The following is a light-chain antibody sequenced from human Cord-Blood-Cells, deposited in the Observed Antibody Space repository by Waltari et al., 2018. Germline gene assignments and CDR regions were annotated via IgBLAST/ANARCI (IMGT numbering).Light chain of an antibody. Sequence: DIQMTQSPSSLSASVGDRVTITCRASQSISSYLNWYQQKPGKAPKLLIYAASSLQSGVPLRVSGSGSGTDFTLTISSLQPEDFATYYCQQSYSTPPWTFGQGTKVEIK. CDR3: QQSYSTPPWT. CDR1: QSISSY. J-gene: IGKJ1*01. V-gene: IGKV1-39*01. CDR2: AAS.